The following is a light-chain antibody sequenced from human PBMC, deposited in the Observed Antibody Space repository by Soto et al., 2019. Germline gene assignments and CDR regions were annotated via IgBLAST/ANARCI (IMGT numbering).Light chain of an antibody. J-gene: IGKJ2*01. CDR1: HSVISSY. Sequence: EIVLTQSPGTLSLSPGERATLSCRASHSVISSYLAWYQQKPGQAPRLLIYGASSRATGIPDRFSGSGCGTDFTLTISRLEPDDFAVYYCQQYGSSMYTFGQGTKLEIK. CDR2: GAS. V-gene: IGKV3-20*01. CDR3: QQYGSSMYT.